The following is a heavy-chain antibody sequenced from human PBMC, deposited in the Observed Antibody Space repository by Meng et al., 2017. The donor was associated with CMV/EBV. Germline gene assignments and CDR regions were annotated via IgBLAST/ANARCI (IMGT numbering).Heavy chain of an antibody. CDR2: IRYDGSNK. CDR1: GFTFSSYG. D-gene: IGHD2-2*01. Sequence: GEPLKISCAASGFTFSSYGMHWVRQAPGKGLEWVAFIRYDGSNKYYADSVKGRFTISRDNSKNTLYLQMNSLRAEDTAVYYCAKVVRDIVVVPAAMGMDVWGQGTTVTVSS. J-gene: IGHJ6*02. V-gene: IGHV3-30*02. CDR3: AKVVRDIVVVPAAMGMDV.